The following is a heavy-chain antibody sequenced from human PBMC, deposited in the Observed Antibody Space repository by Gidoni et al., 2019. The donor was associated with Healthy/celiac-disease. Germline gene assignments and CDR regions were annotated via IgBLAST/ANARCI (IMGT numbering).Heavy chain of an antibody. CDR3: AATEHYYGLFDY. CDR2: IIPILGIA. CDR1: GGTFSSST. Sequence: QVQLVQSGAEVKKPGSSVKVSCKASGGTFSSSTISWVRQAPGPGLEWMGMIIPILGIANYAQKFQGRVTITADKSTSTAYMELSSLRSEDTAVYYCAATEHYYGLFDYWGQGTLVTVSS. V-gene: IGHV1-69*02. D-gene: IGHD3-10*01. J-gene: IGHJ4*02.